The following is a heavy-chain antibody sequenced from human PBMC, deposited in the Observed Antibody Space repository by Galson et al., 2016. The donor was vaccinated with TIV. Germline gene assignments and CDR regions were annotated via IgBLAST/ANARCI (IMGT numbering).Heavy chain of an antibody. CDR2: ISATGGST. V-gene: IGHV3-23*01. D-gene: IGHD2-2*01. CDR3: AKDSAGLPPARGVFDS. Sequence: SLRLSCAVSGLTFRNYAMSWVRQAPGKGLEWVSTISATGGSTYYADSVKGRFTISRDSSKNTLYLQLNSLRADDTAVYYCAKDSAGLPPARGVFDSWGQGTLVTVSS. CDR1: GLTFRNYA. J-gene: IGHJ4*02.